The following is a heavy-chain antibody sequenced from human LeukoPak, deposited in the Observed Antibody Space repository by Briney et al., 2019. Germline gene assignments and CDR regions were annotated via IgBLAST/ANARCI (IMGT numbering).Heavy chain of an antibody. Sequence: GESLKISCRGSGYSFSSYWIAWVRQMPGKGLEWMGIIYPGDSDTRYSPSFQGQVTISADKSISTAYLQWSSLKASDTAMYYCARLAPSIAAFDYWGQGTLVTVSS. D-gene: IGHD6-6*01. CDR2: IYPGDSDT. CDR1: GYSFSSYW. V-gene: IGHV5-51*01. CDR3: ARLAPSIAAFDY. J-gene: IGHJ4*02.